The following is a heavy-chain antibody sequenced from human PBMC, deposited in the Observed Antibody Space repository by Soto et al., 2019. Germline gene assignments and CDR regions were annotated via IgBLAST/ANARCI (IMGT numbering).Heavy chain of an antibody. CDR2: IYYSGST. CDR3: ARDLRLDY. CDR1: GGSIISYY. V-gene: IGHV4-59*01. J-gene: IGHJ4*02. Sequence: SETLSLTCTVSGGSIISYYRSWIRQPPGKGLEWIGYIYYSGSTNYNPSLKSRVTISVDTSKNQFSLKLSSVTAADTAVYYCARDLRLDYWGQGTLVTVSS. D-gene: IGHD4-17*01.